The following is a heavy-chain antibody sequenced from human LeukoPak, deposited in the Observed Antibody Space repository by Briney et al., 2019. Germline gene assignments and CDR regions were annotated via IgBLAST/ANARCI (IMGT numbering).Heavy chain of an antibody. J-gene: IGHJ4*02. D-gene: IGHD3-22*01. CDR1: GFTFSSYW. CDR2: INSDGSST. V-gene: IGHV3-74*01. Sequence: GGSLRLSCAASGFTFSSYWMHWVRQAPGKGLVWVSRINSDGSSTSYADSVKGRFTISRDNAKNTLYLQMNSLRAEDTAVYYCARDGYYYDSSGYYLDFDYWGQGTLVTVSS. CDR3: ARDGYYYDSSGYYLDFDY.